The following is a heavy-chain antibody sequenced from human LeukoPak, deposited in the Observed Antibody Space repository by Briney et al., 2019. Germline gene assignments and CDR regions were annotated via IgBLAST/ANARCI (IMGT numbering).Heavy chain of an antibody. Sequence: GGSLRLSCAASGFTFSSYWMSWVRQAPGKGLEWVANIKQDGSEKYYVGSVKGRFTISRDNAKNSLYLQMNSLRAEDTAVYYCAMYSSGYDAFDIWGQGTMVTVSS. J-gene: IGHJ3*02. V-gene: IGHV3-7*01. D-gene: IGHD6-19*01. CDR1: GFTFSSYW. CDR3: AMYSSGYDAFDI. CDR2: IKQDGSEK.